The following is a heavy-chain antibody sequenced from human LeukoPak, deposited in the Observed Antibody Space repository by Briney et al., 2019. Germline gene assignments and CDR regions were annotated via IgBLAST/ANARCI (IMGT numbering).Heavy chain of an antibody. Sequence: GGSLRLSCAASGFTVSSNYMSWVRQAPGKGLEWVSVIHSGGSTYYADSVKGRFTISRDNSKNTLYLQMNSLRAEDTAVYYCARERAELAAAGPYYYYYYMDVWGKGTTVTVSS. D-gene: IGHD6-13*01. V-gene: IGHV3-66*02. CDR2: IHSGGST. CDR1: GFTVSSNY. J-gene: IGHJ6*03. CDR3: ARERAELAAAGPYYYYYYMDV.